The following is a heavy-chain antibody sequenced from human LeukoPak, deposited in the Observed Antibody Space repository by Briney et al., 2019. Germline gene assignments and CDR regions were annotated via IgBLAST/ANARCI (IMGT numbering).Heavy chain of an antibody. D-gene: IGHD1-1*01. CDR3: ARDWGTSAPVGWFDP. Sequence: ASVKVSCKASGYTFTSYGISWVRQAPGQGLEWMGWISAYNGNTNYAQKLQGTVTMTTDTSTSTAYMELRSLRSDDTAVYYCARDWGTSAPVGWFDPWGQGTLVTVSS. CDR2: ISAYNGNT. CDR1: GYTFTSYG. V-gene: IGHV1-18*01. J-gene: IGHJ5*02.